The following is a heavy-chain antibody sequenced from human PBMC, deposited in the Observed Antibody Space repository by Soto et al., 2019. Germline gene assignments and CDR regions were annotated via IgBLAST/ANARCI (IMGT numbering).Heavy chain of an antibody. CDR3: ATQPGYCRSTSCVDY. J-gene: IGHJ4*02. V-gene: IGHV3-23*01. Sequence: GGSLRLSCAASGFTFSSYAMSWVRQAPGKGLEWVLAISGSGGSTYYAVSVKGRFTISRDNSKNTLYLQMNSLRAEDTAVYYCATQPGYCRSTSCVDYWGQGTLVTVSS. CDR2: ISGSGGST. D-gene: IGHD2-2*03. CDR1: GFTFSSYA.